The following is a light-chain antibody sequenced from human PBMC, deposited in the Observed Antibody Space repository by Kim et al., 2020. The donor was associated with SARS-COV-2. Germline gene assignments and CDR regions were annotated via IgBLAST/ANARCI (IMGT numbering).Light chain of an antibody. CDR3: SSFAGSNNV. CDR1: SSDVGGYNY. V-gene: IGLV2-8*01. J-gene: IGLJ1*01. CDR2: EVN. Sequence: QSALTQPPSASGSPGQSVTISCTGTSSDVGGYNYVSWYQQHPGKAPKLMIYEVNKRTSGVPDRFSGSKSGNTASLTVSGLQAEDEADYYCSSFAGSNNVFGTGTKVTVL.